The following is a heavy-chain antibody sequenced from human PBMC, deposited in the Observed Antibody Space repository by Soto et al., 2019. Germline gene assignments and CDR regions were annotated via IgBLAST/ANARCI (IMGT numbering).Heavy chain of an antibody. D-gene: IGHD6-13*01. J-gene: IGHJ4*02. Sequence: QVHLVQSGAEVKKPGASVKVSCKASGYIFINYDIHWVRQAPGQGLEWIGIINPNGGSTNYAQKFRARVTMARDTSTSTVYMYLSSLRADDTAGYYCARYLAAADYWGQGTLVTVSS. CDR3: ARYLAAADY. V-gene: IGHV1-46*01. CDR1: GYIFINYD. CDR2: INPNGGST.